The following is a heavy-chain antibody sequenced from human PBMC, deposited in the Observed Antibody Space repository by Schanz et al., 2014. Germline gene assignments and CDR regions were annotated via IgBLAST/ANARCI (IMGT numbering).Heavy chain of an antibody. Sequence: QVQLVQSGAEVKKPGASVKVSCKASGYTFTSYDINWVRQAPGQGLEWMGWISVYHGHTNYAEKVHGRVAMATDTSTSTACMELRSLISDGTAVYYCERDARWAFGDYHDMDVWGQGTSVTVSS. J-gene: IGHJ6*02. V-gene: IGHV1-18*01. CDR3: ERDARWAFGDYHDMDV. D-gene: IGHD3-10*01. CDR2: ISVYHGHT. CDR1: GYTFTSYD.